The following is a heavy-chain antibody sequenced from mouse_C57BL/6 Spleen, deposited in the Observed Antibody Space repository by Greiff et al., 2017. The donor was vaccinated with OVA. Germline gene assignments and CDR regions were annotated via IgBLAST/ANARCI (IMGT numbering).Heavy chain of an antibody. J-gene: IGHJ1*03. CDR1: GYTFTSYW. Sequence: VKLQQPGAELVRPGSSVKLSCKASGYTFTSYWMHWVKQRPIQGLEWIGNIDPSDSDTHYNQKFKDKATLTVDKSSSTAYMQLSSLTSEDSAVYYCAREEKLGLYFDVWGTGTTVTVSS. CDR3: AREEKLGLYFDV. V-gene: IGHV1-52*01. D-gene: IGHD4-1*01. CDR2: IDPSDSDT.